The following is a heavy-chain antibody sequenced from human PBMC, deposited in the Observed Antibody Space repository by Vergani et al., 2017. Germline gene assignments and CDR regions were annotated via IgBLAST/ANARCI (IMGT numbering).Heavy chain of an antibody. CDR1: GFTFSGSA. CDR2: IRSKANSYAT. J-gene: IGHJ4*02. Sequence: EVQLVESGGGLVQPGGSLKLSCAASGFTFSGSAMHWVRQASGKGLEWVGRIRSKANSYATAYAASVKGRFTISRDDSKNTAYLQMNSLRAEDTAVYYCANLPIYYYGSGSYYRGVDYWGQGTLVTVSS. D-gene: IGHD3-10*01. CDR3: ANLPIYYYGSGSYYRGVDY. V-gene: IGHV3-73*02.